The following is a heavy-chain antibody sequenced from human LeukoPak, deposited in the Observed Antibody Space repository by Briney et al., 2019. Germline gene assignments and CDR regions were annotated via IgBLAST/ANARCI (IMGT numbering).Heavy chain of an antibody. V-gene: IGHV3-23*01. J-gene: IGHJ4*02. Sequence: PGGSLRLSCAASRFTFSSYALSWVRQAPGKGLEWVSGISENGGTTFYADSVKGRFTITRDNSKNTLFVQMNSLRGEDTAVYYCAKDYGPKQLVFFDSWGQGTLVTVSS. CDR2: ISENGGTT. CDR3: AKDYGPKQLVFFDS. CDR1: RFTFSSYA. D-gene: IGHD6-13*01.